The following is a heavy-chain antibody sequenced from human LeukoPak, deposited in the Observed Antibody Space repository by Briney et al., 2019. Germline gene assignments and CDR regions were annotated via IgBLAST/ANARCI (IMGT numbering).Heavy chain of an antibody. D-gene: IGHD3-22*01. Sequence: GESLKISCKGSGYSFTSYWIGWVRQMPGKGLEWMGIIYPGDSDTGYSPSFQGQVTISADKSISTAYLQWSSLKASDTAMYYCASDYYDSSDSWGYWGQGTLVTVSS. CDR3: ASDYYDSSDSWGY. CDR1: GYSFTSYW. J-gene: IGHJ4*02. V-gene: IGHV5-51*01. CDR2: IYPGDSDT.